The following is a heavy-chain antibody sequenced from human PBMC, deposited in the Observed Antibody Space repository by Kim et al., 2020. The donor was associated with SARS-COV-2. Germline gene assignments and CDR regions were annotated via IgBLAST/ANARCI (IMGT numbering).Heavy chain of an antibody. V-gene: IGHV4-34*01. CDR1: GGSFSGYY. Sequence: SETLSLTCAVYGGSFSGYYWSWIRQPPGKGLEWIGEINHSGSTNYNPSLKSRVTISVDTPKNQFSLKLSSVTAADTAVYYCARGPGYSSSWCGARNWFDPWGQGTLVTVSS. J-gene: IGHJ5*02. CDR3: ARGPGYSSSWCGARNWFDP. D-gene: IGHD6-13*01. CDR2: INHSGST.